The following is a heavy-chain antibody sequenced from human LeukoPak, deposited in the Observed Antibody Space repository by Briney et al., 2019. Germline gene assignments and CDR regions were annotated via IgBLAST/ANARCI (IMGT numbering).Heavy chain of an antibody. CDR1: SGSMTDSC. CDR2: IYPSGRI. J-gene: IGHJ4*02. Sequence: SETLSLTCSVSSGSMTDSCWSWFRQAPGKGFEWLGFIYPSGRIEYSPSLRSRVSFSVATSRMEATVRQRSVTASDTAVYDCTREGYDRSGYSLDFWGQGILVTVSS. CDR3: TREGYDRSGYSLDF. V-gene: IGHV4-59*12. D-gene: IGHD3-22*01.